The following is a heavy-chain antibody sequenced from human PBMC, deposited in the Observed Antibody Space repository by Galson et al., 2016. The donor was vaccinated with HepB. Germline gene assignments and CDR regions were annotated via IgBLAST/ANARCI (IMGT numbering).Heavy chain of an antibody. CDR1: GFTFSNRG. CDR2: DSVHGGRK. CDR3: AKRHEYCPPVGCSVDS. J-gene: IGHJ4*02. D-gene: IGHD2/OR15-2a*01. V-gene: IGHV3-30*18. Sequence: SLRLSCAASGFTFSNRGMHWVRQAPGKGLEWVAADSVHGGRKFYADSVKGRFIISRDNSNNMLSLQMNSLRADDTAVYYCAKRHEYCPPVGCSVDSWGQGTLVSVSS.